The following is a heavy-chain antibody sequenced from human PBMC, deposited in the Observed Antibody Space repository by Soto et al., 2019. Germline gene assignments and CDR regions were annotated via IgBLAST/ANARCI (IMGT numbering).Heavy chain of an antibody. CDR1: GGSFSGYY. Sequence: SETLSLTCAVYGGSFSGYYWGWIRQPPGKGLGWIGEINHSGSTNYNPSLKSRVTISVDTSKNQFSPKWSSVTAADTAVYYCARLGAMVRGVIKRGYYFDYWGQGTLVTVSS. V-gene: IGHV4-34*01. D-gene: IGHD3-10*01. CDR3: ARLGAMVRGVIKRGYYFDY. J-gene: IGHJ4*02. CDR2: INHSGST.